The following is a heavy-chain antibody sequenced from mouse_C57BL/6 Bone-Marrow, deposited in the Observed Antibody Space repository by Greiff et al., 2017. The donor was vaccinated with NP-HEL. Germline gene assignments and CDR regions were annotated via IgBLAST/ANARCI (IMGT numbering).Heavy chain of an antibody. CDR3: ARVSNWAYYFDY. V-gene: IGHV7-1*01. D-gene: IGHD4-1*01. J-gene: IGHJ2*01. CDR2: SRNKANDYTT. Sequence: DVKLVESGGGLVQSGRSLRLSCATSGFTFSDFYMEWVRQAPGKGLEWIAASRNKANDYTTEYSASVKGRFIVSRDTSQSILYLQMNALRAEDTAIYYCARVSNWAYYFDYWGQGTTLTVSS. CDR1: GFTFSDFY.